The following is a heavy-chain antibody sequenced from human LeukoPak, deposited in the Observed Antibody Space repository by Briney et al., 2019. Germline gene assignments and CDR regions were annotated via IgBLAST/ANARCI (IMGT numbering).Heavy chain of an antibody. CDR1: GGTFSSYA. CDR3: ARDLTMVRGVPDGFDY. V-gene: IGHV1-69*04. D-gene: IGHD3-10*01. J-gene: IGHJ4*02. CDR2: IIPIFGIA. Sequence: SVKVSCKASGGTFSSYAISWVRQAPGQGLEWMGRIIPIFGIANYAQKFQGRVTTTADKSTSTAYMELSSLRSEDTAVYYCARDLTMVRGVPDGFDYWGQGALVTVSS.